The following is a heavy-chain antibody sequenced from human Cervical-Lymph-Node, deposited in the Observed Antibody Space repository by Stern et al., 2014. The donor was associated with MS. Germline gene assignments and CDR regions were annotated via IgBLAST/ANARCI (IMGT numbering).Heavy chain of an antibody. CDR2: IYTDRTT. V-gene: IGHV3-66*02. D-gene: IGHD3-22*01. Sequence: EVQLVESGGGLVQPGGSLRVSCAASGFSVRTYYMHWVRQAPGKGLEWVSAIYTDRTTYYADSLKGRFTISRDSSKNTLYLQMNSLRAEDTAVNYCARDRLALFYDNSGQIAFDIWGQGTVVTVSS. J-gene: IGHJ3*02. CDR1: GFSVRTYY. CDR3: ARDRLALFYDNSGQIAFDI.